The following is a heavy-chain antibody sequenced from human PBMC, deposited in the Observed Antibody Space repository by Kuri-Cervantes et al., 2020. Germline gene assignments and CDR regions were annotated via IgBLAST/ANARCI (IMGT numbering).Heavy chain of an antibody. CDR2: MNPNSGNT. J-gene: IGHJ4*02. CDR1: GYTFSRYD. CDR3: ARDSCGGDCYSGEFDY. Sequence: ASVKVSCKASGYTFSRYDINWVRQATGQGLEWMGWMNPNSGNTGCAQKFQGRVTMTRSTSISTAYMELSSLRSEDTAVYYCARDSCGGDCYSGEFDYWGQGTLVTVSS. D-gene: IGHD2-21*02. V-gene: IGHV1-8*01.